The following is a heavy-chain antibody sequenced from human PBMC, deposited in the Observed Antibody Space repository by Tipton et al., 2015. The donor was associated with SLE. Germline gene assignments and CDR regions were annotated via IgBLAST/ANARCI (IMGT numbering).Heavy chain of an antibody. J-gene: IGHJ2*01. Sequence: TLSLTCSVSGASISSGSDFWGWIRQPPGKGLEWIGNMYYGGSTFYNPSLKSRVSISVDTSKNQFSLKLSSVTAADTAVYYCARTNWDWYFDLWGRGTLVTVSS. D-gene: IGHD7-27*01. V-gene: IGHV4-39*07. CDR3: ARTNWDWYFDL. CDR1: GASISSGSDF. CDR2: MYYGGST.